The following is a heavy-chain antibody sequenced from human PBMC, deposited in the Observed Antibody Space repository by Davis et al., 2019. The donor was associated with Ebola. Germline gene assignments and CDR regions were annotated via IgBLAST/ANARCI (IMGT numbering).Heavy chain of an antibody. Sequence: SETLSLTCAVYGGSFSGYYWSWIRQPPGKGLEWIGEIYHSGSTNYNPSLKSRVTISVDKSKNQFSLKLSSVTAADTAVYYCARDRSSSWKGGWFDPWGQGTLVTVSS. CDR3: ARDRSSSWKGGWFDP. V-gene: IGHV4-34*01. D-gene: IGHD6-13*01. CDR2: IYHSGST. CDR1: GGSFSGYY. J-gene: IGHJ5*02.